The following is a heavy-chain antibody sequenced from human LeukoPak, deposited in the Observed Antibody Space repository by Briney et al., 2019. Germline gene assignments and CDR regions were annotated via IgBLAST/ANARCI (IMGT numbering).Heavy chain of an antibody. V-gene: IGHV4-34*01. CDR3: ARAGGRPQGLDY. Sequence: SETLSLTCAVYGGSFSGYYWSWIRQPPGKGLEWIGEINHSGSTNYNPSLKSRVTISVDTSKNQFSLKLSSVTAADTAVYYCARAGGRPQGLDYWGQGTLVTVSS. J-gene: IGHJ4*02. CDR2: INHSGST. D-gene: IGHD3-16*01. CDR1: GGSFSGYY.